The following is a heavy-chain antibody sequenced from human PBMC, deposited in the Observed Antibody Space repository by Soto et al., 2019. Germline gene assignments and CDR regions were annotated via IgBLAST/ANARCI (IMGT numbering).Heavy chain of an antibody. Sequence: GGSLRLSFAASGFTFSDYYMSWSRQAPGKGLEWVSYISSSGSTIYYADSVKGRFTISRDNAKNSLYLQMNSLRAEDTAVYYCARVYWNYASDYWGQGTLVTVSS. J-gene: IGHJ4*02. D-gene: IGHD1-7*01. V-gene: IGHV3-11*01. CDR3: ARVYWNYASDY. CDR1: GFTFSDYY. CDR2: ISSSGSTI.